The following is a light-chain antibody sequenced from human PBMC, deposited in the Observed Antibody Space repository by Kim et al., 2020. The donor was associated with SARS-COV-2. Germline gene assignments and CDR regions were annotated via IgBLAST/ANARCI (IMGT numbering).Light chain of an antibody. V-gene: IGLV2-8*01. Sequence: QSALTQPPSASGSPGQSVTISCTGTSSDIGDYNFVSWYQQHPGKAPKLLIYEVSKRPSGVPDRFSGSKSGNTASLTVSGLQAEDEADYYCCSYAGNNDKVFGGGTQLTVL. CDR1: SSDIGDYNF. CDR2: EVS. J-gene: IGLJ3*02. CDR3: CSYAGNNDKV.